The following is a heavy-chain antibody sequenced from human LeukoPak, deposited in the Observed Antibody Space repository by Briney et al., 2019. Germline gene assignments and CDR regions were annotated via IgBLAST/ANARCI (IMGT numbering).Heavy chain of an antibody. CDR2: ISSDGGGT. V-gene: IGHV3-64*02. Sequence: PGGSLRISCAASGFTFSRYAMHWVRQAPGTGLEYVSAISSDGGGTYYADSVKGRFTISRDNSKNTLHLQMGSLRPEDMAMYYCARAGYCSGGSCYLDNWGQGTLVTVSS. CDR3: ARAGYCSGGSCYLDN. CDR1: GFTFSRYA. D-gene: IGHD2-15*01. J-gene: IGHJ4*02.